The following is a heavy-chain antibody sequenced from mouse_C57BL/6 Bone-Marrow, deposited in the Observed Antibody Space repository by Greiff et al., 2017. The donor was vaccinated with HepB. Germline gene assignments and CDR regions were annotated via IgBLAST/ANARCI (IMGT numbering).Heavy chain of an antibody. CDR3: ARKADYYGSSSLFDY. D-gene: IGHD1-1*01. Sequence: VQLQQSGPELVKPGASVKIPCKASGYTFTDYNMDWVKQSHGKSLEWIGDINPNNGGTIYNQKFKGKATLTVDKSSSTAYMELRSLTSEDTAVYYCARKADYYGSSSLFDYWGQGTTLTVSS. J-gene: IGHJ2*01. CDR2: INPNNGGT. V-gene: IGHV1-18*01. CDR1: GYTFTDYN.